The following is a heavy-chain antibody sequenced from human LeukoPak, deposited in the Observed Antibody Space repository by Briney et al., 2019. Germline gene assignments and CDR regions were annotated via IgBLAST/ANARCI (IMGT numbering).Heavy chain of an antibody. CDR1: GDSISSSRSY. CDR2: IYYSGST. D-gene: IGHD5-12*01. J-gene: IGHJ4*02. Sequence: PSETLSLTCTVSGDSISSSRSYWGWIRQPPGEGLEWIGSIYYSGSTYYNTSLKSRVTISVDTSKNQFSLRLNSVTAADTAVYYCTRDSSGYDWFYDYWGQGTLVTVSS. CDR3: TRDSSGYDWFYDY. V-gene: IGHV4-39*02.